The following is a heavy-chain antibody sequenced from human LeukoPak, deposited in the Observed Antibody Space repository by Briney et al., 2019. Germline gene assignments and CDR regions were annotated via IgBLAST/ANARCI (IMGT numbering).Heavy chain of an antibody. CDR2: IWYDGSNK. CDR1: GFTFSSYG. V-gene: IGHV3-33*01. Sequence: SGGSLRLSCAASGFTFSSYGMPWVRQAPGKGLEWVAVIWYDGSNKYYADSVKGRFTISRDNSKNTLYLQMNSLRAEDTAVYYCACLLPDFDYWGQGTLVTVSS. D-gene: IGHD2-21*01. J-gene: IGHJ4*02. CDR3: ACLLPDFDY.